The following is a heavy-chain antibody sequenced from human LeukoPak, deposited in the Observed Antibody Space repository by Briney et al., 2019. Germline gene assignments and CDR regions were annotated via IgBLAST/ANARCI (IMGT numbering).Heavy chain of an antibody. CDR2: IRYDGSNK. CDR1: GFTFSTYG. D-gene: IGHD3-22*01. CDR3: AKDPAYYDSSGYFPDY. Sequence: GGSLRLSCAASGFTFSTYGMHWVRQAPGKGLEWVAFIRYDGSNKYYADSVKGRFTISRDNSKNTLYLQMNSLRAEDTAVYYCAKDPAYYDSSGYFPDYWGQGTLVTVSS. V-gene: IGHV3-30*02. J-gene: IGHJ4*02.